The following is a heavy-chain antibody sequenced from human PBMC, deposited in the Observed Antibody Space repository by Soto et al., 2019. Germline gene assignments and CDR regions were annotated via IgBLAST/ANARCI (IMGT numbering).Heavy chain of an antibody. Sequence: VPLLESGGGLVQPGGSLRLSCAASGFTFRTYAMTWVRQAPGKGLHWVSSISGSGGSTHYADSVKGRFTISRDNSRNTLYLQMDSLRAEDTAVYYCAGACSGVPCYTLGYFDLWGRGTLVTVSS. V-gene: IGHV3-23*01. CDR1: GFTFRTYA. D-gene: IGHD2-15*01. CDR2: ISGSGGST. J-gene: IGHJ2*01. CDR3: AGACSGVPCYTLGYFDL.